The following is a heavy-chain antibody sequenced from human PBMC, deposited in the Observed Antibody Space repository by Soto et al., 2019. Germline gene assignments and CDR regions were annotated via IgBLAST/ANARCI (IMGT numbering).Heavy chain of an antibody. Sequence: EVQLLQSGGGLVQPGGSLRLSCAASGFSFGNYVMNWVRQAPGKGLEWVSGISDSGGSSSSADSVKGRFTVSRDNSKNTLYLQMDSLTGDDTAVYYCTRPPSGSYGDDSDYWGQGTLVTVSS. CDR1: GFSFGNYV. J-gene: IGHJ4*02. CDR3: TRPPSGSYGDDSDY. V-gene: IGHV3-23*01. CDR2: ISDSGGSS. D-gene: IGHD1-26*01.